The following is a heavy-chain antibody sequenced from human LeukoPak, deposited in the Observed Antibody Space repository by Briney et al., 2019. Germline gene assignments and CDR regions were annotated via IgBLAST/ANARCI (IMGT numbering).Heavy chain of an antibody. J-gene: IGHJ5*02. CDR1: GYTFTGYY. V-gene: IGHV1-2*02. D-gene: IGHD6-13*01. Sequence: GASVKVFCKASGYTFTGYYMHWVRQAPGQGLEWMGWINPNSGGTNYAQKFQGRVTMTRDTSISTAYMELSRLRSDDTAVYYCARITPAAAGSWFDPWGQGTLVTVSS. CDR2: INPNSGGT. CDR3: ARITPAAAGSWFDP.